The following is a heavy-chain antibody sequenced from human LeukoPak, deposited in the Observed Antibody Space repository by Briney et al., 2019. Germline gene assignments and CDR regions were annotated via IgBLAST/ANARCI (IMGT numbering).Heavy chain of an antibody. CDR1: GGSFSGYY. V-gene: IGHV4-34*01. CDR2: INHSGST. D-gene: IGHD3-16*01. CDR3: ARVGGRGGYFDY. Sequence: SETLSLTCAVYGGSFSGYYWSWIRQPPGKGLEWIGEINHSGSTNYNPSLKSRVTISVDTSKNQFSLKLSSVTAADTAVYYCARVGGRGGYFDYWGQGTLVTVSS. J-gene: IGHJ4*02.